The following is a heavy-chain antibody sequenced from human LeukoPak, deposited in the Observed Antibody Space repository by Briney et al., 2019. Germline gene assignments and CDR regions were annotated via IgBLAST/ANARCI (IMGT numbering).Heavy chain of an antibody. D-gene: IGHD3-10*01. J-gene: IGHJ4*02. V-gene: IGHV4-30-4*01. CDR1: GGSISSGDYY. CDR3: AREDGSGTMGY. Sequence: SETLSLTCTVSGGSISSGDYYWSWLRQPPGKGLEWIRYIYYSGSTYYNPSLKSRLTISVDTSKNQFSLKLSSVTAADTAVYYCAREDGSGTMGYWGQGTLVTVSS. CDR2: IYYSGST.